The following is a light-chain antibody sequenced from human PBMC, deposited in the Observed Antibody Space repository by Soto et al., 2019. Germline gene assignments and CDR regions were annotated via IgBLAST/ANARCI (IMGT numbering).Light chain of an antibody. CDR2: EGS. J-gene: IGLJ1*01. V-gene: IGLV2-23*01. CDR3: CSYASSSPYV. Sequence: QSALTQPASVSGSPGQSITISCTGTSSDVGSYNLVSWYQQHPGKAPKLMIYEGSKRPSGVSNRFSGSKSGNTASLTISGLQAEEEADYYCCSYASSSPYVFGTGTKLTVL. CDR1: SSDVGSYNL.